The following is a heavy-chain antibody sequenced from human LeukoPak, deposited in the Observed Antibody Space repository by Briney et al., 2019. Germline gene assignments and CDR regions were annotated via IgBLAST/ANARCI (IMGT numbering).Heavy chain of an antibody. CDR2: IYYGGTT. J-gene: IGHJ5*02. D-gene: IGHD6-13*01. CDR1: DDSISSISFY. Sequence: SETLSLTCTVSDDSISSISFYWGWIRQPPGKGLEWIGSIYYGGTTYYNPSLESRVTMSLDTSKKQFSLRLRSVTAADTAVYYCVAYTSSLRWFDPWGQGTLVIVSS. V-gene: IGHV4-39*07. CDR3: VAYTSSLRWFDP.